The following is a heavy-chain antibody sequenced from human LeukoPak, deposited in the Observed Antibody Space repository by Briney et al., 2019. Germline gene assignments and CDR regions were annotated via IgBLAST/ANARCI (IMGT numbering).Heavy chain of an antibody. CDR2: MNPNRGNT. J-gene: IGHJ4*02. CDR1: VYTFTSYD. CDR3: ARGSRGRWSSSWYR. Sequence: ASVKVSCKASVYTFTSYDINWVRQATGQGLEWMGWMNPNRGNTGYAQKFQGRVTMTRNTSISTAYMELSSLRSEDTAVYYCARGSRGRWSSSWYRWGQGTLVTVSS. V-gene: IGHV1-8*01. D-gene: IGHD6-13*01.